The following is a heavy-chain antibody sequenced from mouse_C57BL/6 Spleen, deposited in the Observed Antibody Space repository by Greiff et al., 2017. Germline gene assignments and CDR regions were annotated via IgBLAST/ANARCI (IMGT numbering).Heavy chain of an antibody. D-gene: IGHD4-1*01. CDR1: GYAFSSSW. Sequence: VQLVESGPELVKPGASVKISCKASGYAFSSSWMNWVKQRPGKGLEWIGRIYPGDGDTNYNGKFKGKATLTADKSSSTAYMQLSSLTSEDSAVYCCARSGLTGSSVDYWGQGTTLTVSS. V-gene: IGHV1-82*01. J-gene: IGHJ2*01. CDR2: IYPGDGDT. CDR3: ARSGLTGSSVDY.